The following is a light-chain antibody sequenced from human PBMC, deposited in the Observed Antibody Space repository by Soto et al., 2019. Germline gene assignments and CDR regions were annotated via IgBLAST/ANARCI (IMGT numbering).Light chain of an antibody. Sequence: EIVLTQSPGTLSLSPGERATLSCRASPSVSSNLAWYQQKPGQAPRLLIYGASTRATGIPDRFSGSGSGTEFTLTISSLQSEDFAVYYCQKYNNWPSITFGQGTRLEIK. CDR1: PSVSSN. J-gene: IGKJ5*01. CDR3: QKYNNWPSIT. CDR2: GAS. V-gene: IGKV3-15*01.